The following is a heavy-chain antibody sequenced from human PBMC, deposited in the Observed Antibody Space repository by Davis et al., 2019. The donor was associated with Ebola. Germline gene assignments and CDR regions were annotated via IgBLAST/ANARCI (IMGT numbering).Heavy chain of an antibody. D-gene: IGHD6-13*01. J-gene: IGHJ4*02. Sequence: PSETLSLTCSVSGASLSSGSYYWSWIRQPPGKGLEWIGYIYSSGSTNYNPSLKSRVTISEDTSRNQLSLMLTSVTAADTAVYYCARGYRAAAADSWGQGTLVKVSS. V-gene: IGHV4-61*01. CDR2: IYSSGST. CDR1: GASLSSGSYY. CDR3: ARGYRAAAADS.